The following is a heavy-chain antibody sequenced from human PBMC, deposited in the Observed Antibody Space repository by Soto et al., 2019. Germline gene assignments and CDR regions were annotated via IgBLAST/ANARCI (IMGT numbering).Heavy chain of an antibody. V-gene: IGHV3-23*01. Sequence: PGGSLSLSCAASGFTFSSYAMSWVRQAPGKGLEWVSAISGSGGSTYYADSVKGRFTISRDNSKNTLYLQMNSLRAEDTAVYYCAKVSLCSGGSCPWAFDFSGQGTLVTGSS. J-gene: IGHJ3*01. D-gene: IGHD2-15*01. CDR3: AKVSLCSGGSCPWAFDF. CDR2: ISGSGGST. CDR1: GFTFSSYA.